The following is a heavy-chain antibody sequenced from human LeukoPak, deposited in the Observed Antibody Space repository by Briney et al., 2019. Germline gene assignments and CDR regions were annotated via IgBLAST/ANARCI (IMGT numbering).Heavy chain of an antibody. CDR2: IAGSSGYI. CDR1: GFTFSSYT. Sequence: TGGSLRLSCAASGFTFSSYTMNWVRQAPGKGLEWVSSIAGSSGYISYADSVKGRFTISRDNAKKSLYLQMTSLTAEDTAVYYCARDLDTAIGYFDYWGQGTLVTVSS. V-gene: IGHV3-21*01. CDR3: ARDLDTAIGYFDY. D-gene: IGHD5-18*01. J-gene: IGHJ4*02.